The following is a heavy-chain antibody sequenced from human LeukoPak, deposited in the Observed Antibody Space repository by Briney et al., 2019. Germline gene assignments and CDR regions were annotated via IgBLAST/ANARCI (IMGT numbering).Heavy chain of an antibody. Sequence: GGSLRLSCAASGFTFSSYGMHWVRQAPGKGLEWVALIWYDGSNKYYADSVRGRLTISRDNSKNTLYLQMNSLRAEDTAVYYCAREGPRGNSQFDYWGQGTLVTVSS. J-gene: IGHJ4*02. CDR2: IWYDGSNK. D-gene: IGHD2/OR15-2a*01. CDR3: AREGPRGNSQFDY. V-gene: IGHV3-33*01. CDR1: GFTFSSYG.